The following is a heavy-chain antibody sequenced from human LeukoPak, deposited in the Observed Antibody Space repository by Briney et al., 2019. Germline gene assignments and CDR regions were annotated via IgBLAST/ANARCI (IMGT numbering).Heavy chain of an antibody. CDR1: GFTFSSYS. CDR3: ARDVSRIFGY. Sequence: GGSLRLSCAASGFTFSSYSMNWVRQAPGKGLEWVSSISSSSYIYYADSVRGRFTISRDNAKNSLYLQMNSLRAEDTAVYYCARDVSRIFGYWGQGTLVTVSS. J-gene: IGHJ4*02. V-gene: IGHV3-21*01. CDR2: ISSSSYI. D-gene: IGHD3-16*01.